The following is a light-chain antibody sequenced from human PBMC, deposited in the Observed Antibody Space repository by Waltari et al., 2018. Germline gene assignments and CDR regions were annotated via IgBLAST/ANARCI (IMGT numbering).Light chain of an antibody. Sequence: DIQMTQSPSTLSASVGDRVTMTCRASQSIENLLAWYQQKPGQAPKVIIPESSTSESGVPSRFSGSGFGTEFTLTISSLQPDDLATYYCQQYHNDFLTFGGGTTVEIK. CDR1: QSIENL. J-gene: IGKJ4*01. CDR3: QQYHNDFLT. V-gene: IGKV1-5*03. CDR2: ESS.